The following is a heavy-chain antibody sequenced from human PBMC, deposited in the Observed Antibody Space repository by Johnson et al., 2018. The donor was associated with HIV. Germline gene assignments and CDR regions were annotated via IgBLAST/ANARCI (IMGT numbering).Heavy chain of an antibody. J-gene: IGHJ3*02. CDR2: TRYDGSNK. D-gene: IGHD1-1*01. Sequence: QVQLVESGGGLVKPGGSLRISCAASGFTFSSYGMHWVRQAPGKGLEWVAFTRYDGSNKYYADSVKGRFTISRDNSKNTLYLQMNSLGAEDTAVYYCAKDRTGFDAFDIWGQGTMVTVSS. CDR1: GFTFSSYG. CDR3: AKDRTGFDAFDI. V-gene: IGHV3-30*02.